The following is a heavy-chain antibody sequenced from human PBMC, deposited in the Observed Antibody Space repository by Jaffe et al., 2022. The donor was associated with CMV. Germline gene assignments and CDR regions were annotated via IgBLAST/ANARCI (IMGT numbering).Heavy chain of an antibody. Sequence: QVQLQQWGAGLLKPSETLSLTCAVYGGSFSGYYWSWIRQPPGKGLEWIGEINHSGSTNYNPSLKSRVTISVDTSKNQFSLKLSSVTAADTAVYYCARGHGGKRWLQHAFDIWGQGTMVTVSS. J-gene: IGHJ3*02. V-gene: IGHV4-34*01. CDR3: ARGHGGKRWLQHAFDI. CDR2: INHSGST. D-gene: IGHD5-12*01. CDR1: GGSFSGYY.